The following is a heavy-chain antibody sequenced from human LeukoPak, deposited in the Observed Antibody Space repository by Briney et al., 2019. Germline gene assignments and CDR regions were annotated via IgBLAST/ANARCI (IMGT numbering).Heavy chain of an antibody. CDR2: INPNSGGT. Sequence: GASVKVSCKASGYTFTGYYMHWVRQAPGQGLEWMGWINPNSGGTNYAQKFQGRVTMTRDTSISTAYMELSRLRSDDTAVYYCARDSDIVAVNHYYYYYMDVWGKGTTVTVSS. CDR1: GYTFTGYY. J-gene: IGHJ6*03. V-gene: IGHV1-2*02. D-gene: IGHD5-12*01. CDR3: ARDSDIVAVNHYYYYYMDV.